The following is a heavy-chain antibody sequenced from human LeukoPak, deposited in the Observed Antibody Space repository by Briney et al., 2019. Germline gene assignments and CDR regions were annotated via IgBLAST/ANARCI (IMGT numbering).Heavy chain of an antibody. V-gene: IGHV1-3*01. CDR3: ARPIGYSSGGFDL. Sequence: ASVKVSCKASGYTFTSYAMHWVRQAPGQRLEWMGWINAGNGNTKYSQNFQDRVTFTRDTSESTAYMELSSLRSEDTAVYYCARPIGYSSGGFDLWGRGTLVTVSS. CDR1: GYTFTSYA. J-gene: IGHJ2*01. CDR2: INAGNGNT. D-gene: IGHD6-19*01.